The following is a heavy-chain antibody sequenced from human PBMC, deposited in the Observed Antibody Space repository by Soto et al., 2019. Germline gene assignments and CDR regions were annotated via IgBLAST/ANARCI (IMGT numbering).Heavy chain of an antibody. V-gene: IGHV3-66*01. CDR1: GFTVSNFY. CDR3: ARDTFGGAYDFWH. D-gene: IGHD3-3*01. CDR2: ISSGGST. J-gene: IGHJ4*02. Sequence: EVQLVESGGGLVHPGGSLRLSCAASGFTVSNFYMTWVRQAPGKGLEWVSVISSGGSTYYADSVKGRFTISRDNSKNTLYLEMNSLRAGDTAVYYCARDTFGGAYDFWHGGQGTLVTVSS.